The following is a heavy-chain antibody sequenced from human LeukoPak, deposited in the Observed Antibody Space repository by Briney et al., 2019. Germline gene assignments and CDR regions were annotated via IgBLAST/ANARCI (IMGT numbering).Heavy chain of an antibody. CDR1: GFTFSSYW. Sequence: GGSLRLSCGASGFTFSSYWMNWVRQAPGKGLEWVANIKQDGSEKYYVDSVKGRFTISRDNAKNSLYLQMNSLRVEDTAVYYCARTRGLDIWGQGTMVTVSS. D-gene: IGHD3-16*01. CDR2: IKQDGSEK. V-gene: IGHV3-7*01. J-gene: IGHJ3*02. CDR3: ARTRGLDI.